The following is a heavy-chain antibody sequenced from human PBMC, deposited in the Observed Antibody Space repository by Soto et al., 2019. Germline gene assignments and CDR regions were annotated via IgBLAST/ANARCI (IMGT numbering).Heavy chain of an antibody. V-gene: IGHV1-69*13. CDR3: AEGIVVVPAAILVPYYYCGMDV. CDR2: IIPIFGTA. Sequence: SVKVSCKASGGTFSSYSISWVRQAPVQGLEWMGGIIPIFGTANYAQKFQGRVTITADESTSTAYMELSSLRSEDTAVYYCAEGIVVVPAAILVPYYYCGMDVWGQGTTVTVSS. CDR1: GGTFSSYS. J-gene: IGHJ6*02. D-gene: IGHD2-2*02.